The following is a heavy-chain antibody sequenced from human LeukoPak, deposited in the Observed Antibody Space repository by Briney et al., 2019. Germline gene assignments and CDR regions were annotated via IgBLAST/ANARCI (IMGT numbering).Heavy chain of an antibody. D-gene: IGHD6-6*01. CDR3: AKDGHRSIAAHFDY. Sequence: GGSLRLSCAASGFTFSSYGMHWVRQAPGKGLEWVAFIRYDGSNKYYADSVKGRFTISRDNSKNTLYLQMNSLRAEDTAVYYRAKDGHRSIAAHFDYWGQGTLVTVSS. J-gene: IGHJ4*02. CDR1: GFTFSSYG. CDR2: IRYDGSNK. V-gene: IGHV3-30*02.